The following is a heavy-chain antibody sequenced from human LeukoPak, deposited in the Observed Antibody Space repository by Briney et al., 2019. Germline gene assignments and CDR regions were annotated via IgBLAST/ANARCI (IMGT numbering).Heavy chain of an antibody. Sequence: GGSLRLSCAASGFTFSSYEINWVRQAPGKGLEWVSHISTSGSTIYYANSVKGRFTISRDNAKNSLYLQMNSLRAEDTALYYCAELGITMIGGVWGKGTTVTISS. V-gene: IGHV3-48*03. J-gene: IGHJ6*04. D-gene: IGHD3-10*02. CDR3: AELGITMIGGV. CDR2: ISTSGSTI. CDR1: GFTFSSYE.